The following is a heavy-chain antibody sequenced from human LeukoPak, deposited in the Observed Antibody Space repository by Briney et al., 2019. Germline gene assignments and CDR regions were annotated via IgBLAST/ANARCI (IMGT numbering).Heavy chain of an antibody. CDR1: GYSFTTYY. J-gene: IGHJ4*02. V-gene: IGHV1-46*01. Sequence: ASVKVSCKASGYSFTTYYMHWVRQAPGQGLEWMGIINPSRGSATYAQKFQGRVTITRDTSTTTVYMELSSLRSEDTAVHYCAREGEWELEVIGGYWGQGTLVTVSS. CDR3: AREGEWELEVIGGY. CDR2: INPSRGSA. D-gene: IGHD1-26*01.